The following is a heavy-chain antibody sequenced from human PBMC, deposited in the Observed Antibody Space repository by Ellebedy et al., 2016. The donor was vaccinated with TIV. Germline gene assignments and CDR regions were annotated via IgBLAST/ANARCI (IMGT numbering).Heavy chain of an antibody. CDR2: IYYNGDT. J-gene: IGHJ3*02. V-gene: IGHV4-59*08. CDR1: GGSIRSYF. CDR3: ARFYYDRSGSLPMDAFDI. Sequence: MPSETLSLTCTVSGGSIRSYFWSWIRQPPGKGLEWIGYIYYNGDTNYNPSLKSRVTISIDTSRNQFSLKLSSVTAADTAVYYCARFYYDRSGSLPMDAFDIWGQGTMVSVSS. D-gene: IGHD3-22*01.